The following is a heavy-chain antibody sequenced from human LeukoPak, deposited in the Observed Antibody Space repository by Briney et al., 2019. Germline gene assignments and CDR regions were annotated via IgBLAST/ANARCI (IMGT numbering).Heavy chain of an antibody. J-gene: IGHJ6*02. CDR3: AWGSDYYYGMDV. Sequence: GGSLRLSCAASGFTFSSYSMYWVRQAPGKGLEWVSYISSSSSTIYYADSVKGRFTISRDNAKNSLYLQMNSLRDEDTAVYYCAWGSDYYYGMDVWGQGTTVTVSS. CDR1: GFTFSSYS. D-gene: IGHD7-27*01. CDR2: ISSSSSTI. V-gene: IGHV3-48*02.